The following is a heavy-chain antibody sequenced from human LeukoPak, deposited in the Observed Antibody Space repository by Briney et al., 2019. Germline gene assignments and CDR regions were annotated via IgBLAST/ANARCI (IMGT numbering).Heavy chain of an antibody. CDR1: GFTFSAYG. CDR2: IRFDGSNK. Sequence: GGSLRLSCAASGFTFSAYGMHWVRQAPGKGLEWVSFIRFDGSNKYYADSVKGRFTISRDNAKNSLYLQMNSLRAEDTAVYYCARDDAAAGIRYYYGMDVWGQGITVTVSS. J-gene: IGHJ6*02. V-gene: IGHV3-30*02. D-gene: IGHD6-13*01. CDR3: ARDDAAAGIRYYYGMDV.